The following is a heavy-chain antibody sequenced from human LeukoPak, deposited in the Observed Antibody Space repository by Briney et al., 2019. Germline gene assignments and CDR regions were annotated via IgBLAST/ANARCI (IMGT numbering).Heavy chain of an antibody. D-gene: IGHD3-10*01. J-gene: IGHJ4*02. Sequence: SETLSLTCTVSGGSIRSYYWSWIRQPPGKGLEWIGHIFYSGNTNYNPSLKSRVTISVDMSTNQISLNPTSVTAADTALYYCARRSRGLYYFEYWGQGTLVTVSS. CDR3: ARRSRGLYYFEY. CDR2: IFYSGNT. CDR1: GGSIRSYY. V-gene: IGHV4-59*01.